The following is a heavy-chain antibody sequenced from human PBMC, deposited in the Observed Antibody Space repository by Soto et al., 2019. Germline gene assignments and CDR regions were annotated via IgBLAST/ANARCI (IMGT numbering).Heavy chain of an antibody. V-gene: IGHV4-39*01. D-gene: IGHD4-17*01. CDR3: ASQGGYGDYWYFDL. Sequence: QLQLQESGPGLVKPSETLSLTCTVSGGSISSSSYYWGWIRQPPGKGLEWIGSIYYSGSTYYNPSLKSRVTISVDTSKNQFSLKLSSVTAADTAVYYCASQGGYGDYWYFDLWGRGTLVTVSS. CDR1: GGSISSSSYY. J-gene: IGHJ2*01. CDR2: IYYSGST.